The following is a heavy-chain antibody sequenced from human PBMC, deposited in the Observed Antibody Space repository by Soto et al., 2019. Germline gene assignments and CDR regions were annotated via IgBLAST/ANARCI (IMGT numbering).Heavy chain of an antibody. J-gene: IGHJ4*02. CDR3: ARYGSGECNRGSCYSPFDY. V-gene: IGHV4-30-2*05. CDR1: GGSISSGGYS. CDR2: IYHSGST. D-gene: IGHD2-15*01. Sequence: PSETLSLTCAVSGGSISSGGYSWRWIRQPPGKGLEWIGYIYHSGSTYYNPSLKSRVTISVDTSKNQFSLKLSSVTAADSAVYYCARYGSGECNRGSCYSPFDYWGQGTLVTVSS.